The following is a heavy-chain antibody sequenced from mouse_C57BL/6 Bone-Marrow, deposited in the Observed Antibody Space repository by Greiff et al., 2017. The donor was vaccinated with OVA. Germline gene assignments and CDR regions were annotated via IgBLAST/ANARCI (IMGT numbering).Heavy chain of an antibody. CDR2: IDPEDGDT. J-gene: IGHJ2*01. V-gene: IGHV14-1*01. Sequence: EVQLQQSGAELVRPGASVKLSCTASGFNIKDYYMHWVKQRPEQGLEWIGRIDPEDGDTEYAPKFQGKATMTADTSSNTPYLQLSSLTSEDTAVYYCTHYYGSSYGYFDYWGQGTTLTVSS. D-gene: IGHD1-1*01. CDR3: THYYGSSYGYFDY. CDR1: GFNIKDYY.